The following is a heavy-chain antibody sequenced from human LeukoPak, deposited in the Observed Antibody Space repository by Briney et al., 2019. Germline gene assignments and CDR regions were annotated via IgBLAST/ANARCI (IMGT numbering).Heavy chain of an antibody. V-gene: IGHV4-59*01. J-gene: IGHJ4*02. D-gene: IGHD6-6*01. CDR1: GGSISSYY. CDR3: ARDLEYSRSLGY. Sequence: PSETLSLTCTVSGGSISSYYWSWIRQPPGKGLEWIGYIYYSGSTNYNPSLKSRVTISVDTSKNQFSLKLSSVTAADTAVYYCARDLEYSRSLGYWGQGTLVTASS. CDR2: IYYSGST.